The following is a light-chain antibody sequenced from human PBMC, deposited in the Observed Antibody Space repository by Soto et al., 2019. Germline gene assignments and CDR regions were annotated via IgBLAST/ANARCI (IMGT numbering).Light chain of an antibody. CDR2: EVS. CDR1: SSDVGSYNR. J-gene: IGLJ1*01. Sequence: QSALTQPPSVSGSPGQSVTISCTGTSSDVGSYNRVSWYQQPPGTAPKLMIYEVSNRPSGVPDRFSGSKSGNTASLTISGLQAEDESDYYVSSYTSASTYVFGTGTKVTVL. V-gene: IGLV2-18*02. CDR3: SSYTSASTYV.